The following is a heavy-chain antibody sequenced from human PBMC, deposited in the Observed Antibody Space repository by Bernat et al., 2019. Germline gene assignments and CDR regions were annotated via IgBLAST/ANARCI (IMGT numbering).Heavy chain of an antibody. CDR2: IKQDGSEK. J-gene: IGHJ4*02. D-gene: IGHD2-2*01. V-gene: IGHV3-7*03. Sequence: EVQLVESGGGLVQPGGSLRLSCAASGFTFRGYWMTWVRQAPGKGLEWVANIKQDGSEKYYVDSVKGRFTISRDNAKNSLDLQMKSLRAEDTAVYYCARVRSTSRNFDYWGQGTLVTVSS. CDR1: GFTFRGYW. CDR3: ARVRSTSRNFDY.